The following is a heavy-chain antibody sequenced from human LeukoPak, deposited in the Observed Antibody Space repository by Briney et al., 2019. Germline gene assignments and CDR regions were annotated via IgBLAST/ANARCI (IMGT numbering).Heavy chain of an antibody. D-gene: IGHD4-17*01. CDR2: IWYDGSNK. Sequence: GGSPRLSCAASGFSFSSYGMHWVRQAPGKGLEWVAVIWYDGSNKYYADSVKGRFTISRDNSKNTLYLQMNSLRAEDTAVYYCVKDRTTSYFDYWGQGTLVTVSS. CDR1: GFSFSSYG. V-gene: IGHV3-33*06. CDR3: VKDRTTSYFDY. J-gene: IGHJ4*02.